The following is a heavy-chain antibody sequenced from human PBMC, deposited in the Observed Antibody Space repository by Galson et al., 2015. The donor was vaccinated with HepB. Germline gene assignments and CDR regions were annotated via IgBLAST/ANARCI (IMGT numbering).Heavy chain of an antibody. V-gene: IGHV4-34*01. CDR3: ARSGYSGYDLNY. CDR2: INHSGST. J-gene: IGHJ4*02. D-gene: IGHD5-12*01. CDR1: GGSFSGYY. Sequence: ETLSLTCAVYGGSFSGYYWSWIRQPPGKGLEWIGEINHSGSTNYNPSLKSRVTISVDTSKNQFSLKLSSVTAADTAVYYCARSGYSGYDLNYWGQGTLVTVSS.